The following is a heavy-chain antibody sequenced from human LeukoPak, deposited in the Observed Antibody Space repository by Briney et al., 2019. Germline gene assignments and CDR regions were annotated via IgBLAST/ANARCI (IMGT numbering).Heavy chain of an antibody. CDR1: GFTFSSYW. CDR2: IKQDGSEK. CDR3: ARGTLITMIVVVITSFDAFDI. Sequence: GGSLRLSCAASGFTFSSYWMSWVRQAPGKGLEWVANIKQDGSEKYYVDSVKGRFTISRDNAKNSLYLQMNSLRAEDTAVYYCARGTLITMIVVVITSFDAFDIWGQGTMVTVSS. J-gene: IGHJ3*02. V-gene: IGHV3-7*01. D-gene: IGHD3-22*01.